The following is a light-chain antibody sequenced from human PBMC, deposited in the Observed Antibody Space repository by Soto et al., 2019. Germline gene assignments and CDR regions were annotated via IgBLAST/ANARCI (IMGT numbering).Light chain of an antibody. CDR2: GAS. CDR3: QQYKSWPIT. CDR1: QSVDRE. Sequence: DIVMTQSPATLSVSPGETATLSCRASQSVDRELAWYVQKPDQAPRLLIYGASTWGTGVPPRFSGSGSGTEFTLTISSLQPEDYAVYYCQQYKSWPITFCPGTRLEMK. J-gene: IGKJ5*01. V-gene: IGKV3D-15*01.